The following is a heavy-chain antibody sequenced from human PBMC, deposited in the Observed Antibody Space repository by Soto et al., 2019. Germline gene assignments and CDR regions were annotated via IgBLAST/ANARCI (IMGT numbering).Heavy chain of an antibody. CDR2: INHSGST. D-gene: IGHD2-2*01. V-gene: IGHV4-34*01. CDR1: GGSFSGYY. CDR3: ARVPGYCSSTSCYATNARRSGPAGFFDY. J-gene: IGHJ4*02. Sequence: QVQLQQWGAGLLKPSETLSLTCAVYGGSFSGYYWSWIRQPPGKGLEWIGEINHSGSTNYNPSLKSPVTISVDTSKNQFSLKLSSVTAADTAVYYCARVPGYCSSTSCYATNARRSGPAGFFDYWGQGTLVTVSS.